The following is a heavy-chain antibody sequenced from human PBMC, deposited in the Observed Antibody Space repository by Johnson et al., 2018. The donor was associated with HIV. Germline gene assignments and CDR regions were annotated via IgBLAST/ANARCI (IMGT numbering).Heavy chain of an antibody. CDR1: GFTFNDYG. CDR3: ARESSDVGDFDI. Sequence: VQLVESGGGVVRPGGSLRLSCAASGFTFNDYGMSWVRQAPGKGLEWVANIKQDGSEKWYVDSVKGRFTISRDNSENSLYLQMDSLRAEDTAVYYCARESSDVGDFDIWGHGTMVTVSS. J-gene: IGHJ3*02. V-gene: IGHV3-7*03. D-gene: IGHD3-10*02. CDR2: IKQDGSEK.